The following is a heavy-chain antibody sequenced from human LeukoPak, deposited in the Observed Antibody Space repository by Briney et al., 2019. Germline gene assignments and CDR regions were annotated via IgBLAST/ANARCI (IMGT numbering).Heavy chain of an antibody. D-gene: IGHD3-22*01. CDR1: GFTFSSYE. J-gene: IGHJ6*02. Sequence: GGSLRLSCAASGFTFSSYEMNWVRQAPGKGLEWVSHISGSGSTIYYADSVKGRFTISRDNAKNSLHLQMISLRAEDTAVYYCARDTYYDSSGYTYYYYGMDVWGRGTTVTVSS. V-gene: IGHV3-48*03. CDR2: ISGSGSTI. CDR3: ARDTYYDSSGYTYYYYGMDV.